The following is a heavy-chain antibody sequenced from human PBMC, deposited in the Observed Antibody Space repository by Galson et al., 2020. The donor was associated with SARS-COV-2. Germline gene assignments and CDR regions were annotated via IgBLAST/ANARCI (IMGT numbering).Heavy chain of an antibody. CDR3: ARDFPYIAFDIVGATTGGPYDY. CDR1: GFTFSSYS. V-gene: IGHV3-21*01. Sequence: GGSLRLSCAASGFTFSSYSMNWVRQAPGKGLEWVSSISSSSYIYYADSVKGRFTISRDNAKNSLYLQMNSLRAEDTAVYYCARDFPYIAFDIVGATTGGPYDYWGQGTLVTVSS. D-gene: IGHD1-26*01. J-gene: IGHJ4*02. CDR2: ISSSSYI.